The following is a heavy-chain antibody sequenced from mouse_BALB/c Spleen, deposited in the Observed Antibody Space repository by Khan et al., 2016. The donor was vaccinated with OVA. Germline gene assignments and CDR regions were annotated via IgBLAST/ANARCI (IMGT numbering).Heavy chain of an antibody. D-gene: IGHD2-3*01. Sequence: VQLQQSGPEPVRPGASVKISCKGSGYTFADSGMHWVRQSHAKSLEWIGVLSIYYGNIKYNQKFEGRATMTVDKSSSTAYMELARLTSEESAVYFCTRDGISEFTYWGQGTLVTVSA. CDR3: TRDGISEFTY. V-gene: IGHV1S137*01. CDR2: LSIYYGNI. CDR1: GYTFADSG. J-gene: IGHJ3*01.